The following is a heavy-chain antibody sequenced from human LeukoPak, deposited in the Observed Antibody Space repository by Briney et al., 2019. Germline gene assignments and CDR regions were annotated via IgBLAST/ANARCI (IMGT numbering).Heavy chain of an antibody. J-gene: IGHJ4*02. CDR3: ARVDDFGELYSGNY. D-gene: IGHD3-10*01. V-gene: IGHV1-2*02. CDR1: GYTFTGYY. CDR2: INPNSGGT. Sequence: ASVKVSCKASGYTFTGYYMPWVRQAPGHGLECLGWINPNSGGTNYAQKFQGRVTMTRDTSISTAYMELSRLRSDDTAVYYCARVDDFGELYSGNYWGQGTLVTVSS.